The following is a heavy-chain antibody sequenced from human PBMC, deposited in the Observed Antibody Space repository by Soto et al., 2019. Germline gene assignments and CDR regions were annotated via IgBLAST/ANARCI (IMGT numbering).Heavy chain of an antibody. CDR2: ISGSGDRT. CDR1: EFTFKNYA. V-gene: IGHV3-23*01. Sequence: PGGSLRLSCAASEFTFKNYAMTWVRQAPGKGLEWVSAISGSGDRTYYADPVKGRFTISRDNSKNTLYLQMNNLRAEDTAVYYCARDLWGRAYGVDVWGQGTTVTVSS. CDR3: ARDLWGRAYGVDV. J-gene: IGHJ6*02. D-gene: IGHD3-16*01.